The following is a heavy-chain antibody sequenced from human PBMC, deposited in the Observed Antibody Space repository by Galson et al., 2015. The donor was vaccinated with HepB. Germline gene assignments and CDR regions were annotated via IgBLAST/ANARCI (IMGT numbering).Heavy chain of an antibody. CDR1: GFTFDDYT. CDR3: ACRGYDSSGYHAFDI. V-gene: IGHV3-43*01. D-gene: IGHD3-22*01. Sequence: SLRLSCAASGFTFDDYTMHWVRQAPGKGLEWVSLISWDGGSTYYADSVKGRFTISRDNSKNSLYLQMNSLRTEDTALYYCACRGYDSSGYHAFDIWGQGTMVTVSS. CDR2: ISWDGGST. J-gene: IGHJ3*02.